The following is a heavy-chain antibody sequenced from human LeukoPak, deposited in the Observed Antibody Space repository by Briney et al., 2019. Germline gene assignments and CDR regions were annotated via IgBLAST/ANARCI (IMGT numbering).Heavy chain of an antibody. V-gene: IGHV4-38-2*02. Sequence: SETLSLTCTVSGYSISSGYYWGWIRQPPGKGLEWIGSIYQSGSTYSNPSLKSRVTISVDTSKNQSSLKLTSVTAADTAVYYCAREVGGLVGDAFDIWGQGTMVTVSS. CDR1: GYSISSGYY. CDR3: AREVGGLVGDAFDI. CDR2: IYQSGST. D-gene: IGHD1-26*01. J-gene: IGHJ3*02.